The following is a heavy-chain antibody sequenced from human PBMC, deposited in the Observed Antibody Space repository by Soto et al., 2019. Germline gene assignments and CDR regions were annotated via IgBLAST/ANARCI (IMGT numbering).Heavy chain of an antibody. CDR3: ARDYGSGSYYTGDLDY. Sequence: GASVKVSCKASGYTFTGYYIRWVRQAPGQGLEWMGWINPNSGDTNYAQKFQGRVTMTRDTSISTAYMELSRLRSDDTAVYYCARDYGSGSYYTGDLDYWGQGTLVTVSS. CDR1: GYTFTGYY. V-gene: IGHV1-2*02. CDR2: INPNSGDT. D-gene: IGHD3-10*01. J-gene: IGHJ4*02.